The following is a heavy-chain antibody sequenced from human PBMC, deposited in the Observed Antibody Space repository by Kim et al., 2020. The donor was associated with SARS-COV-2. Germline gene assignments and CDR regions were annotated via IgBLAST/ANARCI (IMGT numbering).Heavy chain of an antibody. D-gene: IGHD3-3*01. CDR3: TTDPGFWSGYSLDY. J-gene: IGHJ4*02. V-gene: IGHV3-15*01. Sequence: AEPVKGRFTISRDDSKNTLYLQMTSLKTEDTAVYYCTTDPGFWSGYSLDYWGQGTLVTVSS.